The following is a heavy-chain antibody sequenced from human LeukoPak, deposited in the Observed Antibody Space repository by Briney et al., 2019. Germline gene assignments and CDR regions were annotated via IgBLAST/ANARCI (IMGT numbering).Heavy chain of an antibody. D-gene: IGHD3-10*01. Sequence: SVRVSCKASGGTFTSYTISWVRQAPGQGLEWMGGIIPIFGTANYAQKFQGRVTISADESTSTAYMELSRLRAQDTAVYYCVRDLAVLVPGDYWGQGTLVTVSS. CDR3: VRDLAVLVPGDY. CDR1: GGTFTSYT. J-gene: IGHJ4*02. CDR2: IIPIFGTA. V-gene: IGHV1-69*13.